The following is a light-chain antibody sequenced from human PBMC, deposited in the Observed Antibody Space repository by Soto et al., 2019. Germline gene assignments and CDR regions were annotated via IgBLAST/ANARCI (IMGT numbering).Light chain of an antibody. CDR1: QSVSSNY. CDR2: GAS. J-gene: IGKJ4*01. Sequence: EIVFTQSPGTLSLYPGERATLPCRASQSVSSNYLAWYQQKPGQAPRLLIYGASSRATGIPDRFSGSGSGTDFTLTISRLEPEDFVVYYCQQYGTSPRLTFGGGTKVDIK. CDR3: QQYGTSPRLT. V-gene: IGKV3-20*01.